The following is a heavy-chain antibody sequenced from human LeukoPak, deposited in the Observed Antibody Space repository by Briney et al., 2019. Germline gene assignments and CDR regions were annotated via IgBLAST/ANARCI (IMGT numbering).Heavy chain of an antibody. Sequence: GGSLRLSCAASGFTFSSYAMSWVRQAPGKGLEWVANIKQDGSEKYYVDSVKGRFTISRDNAKNSLYLQMNSLRAEDTAVYYCARDTSINDFWSGYYQGAFDIWGQGTMVTVSS. D-gene: IGHD3-3*01. CDR2: IKQDGSEK. CDR3: ARDTSINDFWSGYYQGAFDI. V-gene: IGHV3-7*01. CDR1: GFTFSSYA. J-gene: IGHJ3*02.